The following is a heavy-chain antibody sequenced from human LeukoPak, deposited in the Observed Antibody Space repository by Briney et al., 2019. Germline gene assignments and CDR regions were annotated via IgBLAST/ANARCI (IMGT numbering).Heavy chain of an antibody. CDR1: CSYTSSHW. D-gene: IGHD4-23*01. Sequence: LKTSYQAACSYTSSHWLGWGRAQAGRGEGRGGIIYPAGSDNTYSPSFQGVVTISADKSISTAYLEWDSLEASDTGIYYCARQASYGCNPYDLWGQGTLVTVSS. J-gene: IGHJ5*02. V-gene: IGHV5-51*01. CDR3: ARQASYGCNPYDL. CDR2: IYPAGSDN.